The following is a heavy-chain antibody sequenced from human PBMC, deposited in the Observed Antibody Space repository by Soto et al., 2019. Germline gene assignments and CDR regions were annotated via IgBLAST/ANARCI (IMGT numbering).Heavy chain of an antibody. J-gene: IGHJ3*02. CDR3: ARESAAGSAFDI. Sequence: GGSLRLSCAASGFTFSSYSMNWVRQAPGKGLEWVSSISSSSSYIYYADSVKGRFTISRDNAKNSLYLQMNSLRAEDTAVYYCARESAAGSAFDIWGQGTMVTVS. CDR1: GFTFSSYS. D-gene: IGHD6-13*01. V-gene: IGHV3-21*01. CDR2: ISSSSSYI.